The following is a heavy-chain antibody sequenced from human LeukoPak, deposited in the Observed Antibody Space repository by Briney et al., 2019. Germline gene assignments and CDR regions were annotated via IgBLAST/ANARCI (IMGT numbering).Heavy chain of an antibody. J-gene: IGHJ6*03. CDR2: ISYDGSNK. V-gene: IGHV3-30*18. CDR3: AKAAYYYDSSGYGPYYYYYMDV. CDR1: GFTFSSYG. D-gene: IGHD3-22*01. Sequence: GGSLRLSCAASGFTFSSYGMHWVRQAPGKGLEWVAVISYDGSNKYYADSVKGRFTISRDNSKNTLYLQMNSLRAEDTAVYYCAKAAYYYDSSGYGPYYYYYMDVWGKGTTVTVSS.